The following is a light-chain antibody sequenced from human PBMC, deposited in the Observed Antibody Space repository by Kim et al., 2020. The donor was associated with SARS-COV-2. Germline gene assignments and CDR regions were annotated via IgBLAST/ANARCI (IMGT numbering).Light chain of an antibody. J-gene: IGLJ2*01. CDR1: SGGIVSNY. CDR3: QSYEGSYQV. V-gene: IGLV6-57*01. Sequence: GKTVTISCTRSSGGIVSNYVQWYQQRPGSSPTTVIYEDNQRPSAVPDRFSGSIDSSSNSAFLIISGLKTEDEADYYCQSYEGSYQVFGGGTQLTVL. CDR2: EDN.